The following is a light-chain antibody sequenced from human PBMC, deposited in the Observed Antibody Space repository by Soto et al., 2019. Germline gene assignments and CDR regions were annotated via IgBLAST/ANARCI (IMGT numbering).Light chain of an antibody. Sequence: ELVMTHSPPTLSVSPGERATLSCRSNPSVSTNLAGYHQQPGQAPRLLIYGASTRATCIPARFSGSGSGTELTIAISSMQAEEFAVYYCQQYNKGLRIAIGQGTPLQIK. CDR1: PSVSTN. J-gene: IGKJ5*01. V-gene: IGKV3-15*01. CDR2: GAS. CDR3: QQYNKGLRIA.